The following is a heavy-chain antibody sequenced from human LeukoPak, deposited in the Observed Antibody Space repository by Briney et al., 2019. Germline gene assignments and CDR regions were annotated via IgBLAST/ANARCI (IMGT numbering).Heavy chain of an antibody. CDR2: IYYSGST. Sequence: SETLSLTCTVSGGSISSYYWSWIRQPPGKGLEWIGYIYYSGSTNYNPSLKSRVTISVDTSKNQFSLKLSSVTAAATAVYYCARARSGSYHLDFDYWGQGTLVTVSS. V-gene: IGHV4-59*01. CDR3: ARARSGSYHLDFDY. J-gene: IGHJ4*02. D-gene: IGHD1-26*01. CDR1: GGSISSYY.